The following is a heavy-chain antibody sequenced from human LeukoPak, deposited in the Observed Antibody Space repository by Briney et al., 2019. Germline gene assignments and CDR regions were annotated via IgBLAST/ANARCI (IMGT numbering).Heavy chain of an antibody. Sequence: ASVKVSCKASGYTFTGNYIHWVRQAPGQGLEWMGWINPNSGGTNYAQKFQGWVTMTRDTSISTAYMELSRLRSDDTAVYYCARGRIAAAGFYYYYYGMDVWGQGTTVTVSS. J-gene: IGHJ6*02. V-gene: IGHV1-2*04. CDR3: ARGRIAAAGFYYYYYGMDV. CDR1: GYTFTGNY. CDR2: INPNSGGT. D-gene: IGHD6-13*01.